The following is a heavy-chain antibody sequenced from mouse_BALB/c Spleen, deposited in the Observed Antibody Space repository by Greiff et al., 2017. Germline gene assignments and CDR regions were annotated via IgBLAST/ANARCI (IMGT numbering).Heavy chain of an antibody. CDR3: TREGDYDGAAY. CDR2: INPSNGGT. Sequence: VQLQQSGAELVKPGASVKLSCKASGYTFTSYYMYWVKQRPGQGLEWIGEINPSNGGTNFNEKFKSKATLTVDKSSSTAYMQLSSLTSEDSAVYYCTREGDYDGAAYWGQGTLVTVSA. J-gene: IGHJ3*01. D-gene: IGHD2-4*01. V-gene: IGHV1S81*02. CDR1: GYTFTSYY.